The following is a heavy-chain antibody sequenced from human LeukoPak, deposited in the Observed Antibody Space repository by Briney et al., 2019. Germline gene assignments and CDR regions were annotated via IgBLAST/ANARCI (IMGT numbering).Heavy chain of an antibody. Sequence: ASVKVSCKASGYTFTSYGISWVRQAPGQGLEWMGWISAYNGNTNYAQKLQGRVTMTTDTSTSTAYMELRSLRSDDTAVYYCARDLSNYYDSSGYPYYFDYWGQGTLVTVSS. CDR3: ARDLSNYYDSSGYPYYFDY. J-gene: IGHJ4*02. D-gene: IGHD3-22*01. CDR1: GYTFTSYG. CDR2: ISAYNGNT. V-gene: IGHV1-18*01.